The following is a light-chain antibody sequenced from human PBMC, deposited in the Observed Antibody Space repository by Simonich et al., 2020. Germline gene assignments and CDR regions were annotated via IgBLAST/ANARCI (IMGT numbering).Light chain of an antibody. V-gene: IGLV3-25*03. J-gene: IGLJ2*01. Sequence: SYELTQPPSVSVSPGQTARITCSGDALPKQDAYWFQQKPGQAPVLVIYKDSERPSGRPERFSGSRSGKTVTLTISVVQAEDEADYYCQSADSSGTYVVFGGGTKLTVL. CDR3: QSADSSGTYVV. CDR1: ALPKQD. CDR2: KDS.